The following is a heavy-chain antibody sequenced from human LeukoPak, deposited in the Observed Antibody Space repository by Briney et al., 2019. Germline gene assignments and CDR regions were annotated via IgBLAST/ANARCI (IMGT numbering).Heavy chain of an antibody. CDR2: IKQDGSEK. J-gene: IGHJ5*02. CDR1: GFTFRAYA. Sequence: GGSLRLSCVASGFTFRAYAINWVRQAPGKGLEWVANIKQDGSEKYYVDSVKGRFTISRDNAKNSLYLQMNSLRAEDTAVYYCAREWSIAARRGWFDPWGQGTLVTVSS. CDR3: AREWSIAARRGWFDP. D-gene: IGHD6-6*01. V-gene: IGHV3-7*01.